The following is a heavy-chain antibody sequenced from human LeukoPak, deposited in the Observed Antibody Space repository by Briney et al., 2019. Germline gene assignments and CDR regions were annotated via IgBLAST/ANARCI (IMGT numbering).Heavy chain of an antibody. Sequence: GGSLRLSCAASGFTVSSNYMSWVRQAPGKGLEWVSVIYSGGSTYYADSVKGRFTISRDNSKNTLYLQMNCLRAEDTAVYYCARGISRVYLDYWGQGTLVTVSS. D-gene: IGHD5/OR15-5a*01. J-gene: IGHJ4*02. CDR2: IYSGGST. CDR1: GFTVSSNY. V-gene: IGHV3-66*01. CDR3: ARGISRVYLDY.